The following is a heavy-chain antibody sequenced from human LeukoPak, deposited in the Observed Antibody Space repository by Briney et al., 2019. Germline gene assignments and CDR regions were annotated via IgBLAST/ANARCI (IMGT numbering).Heavy chain of an antibody. V-gene: IGHV3-73*01. CDR1: GFTFSGSA. Sequence: GGSLKLSCAASGFTFSGSAMHWVRQASGKGLEWVGRIRSKAHSYATAYAASVKGRFTISRDDSKNTAYLQRNSLKTEDTAVYYCTIVEYCGGDCYPWGQGTLVTVSS. CDR2: IRSKAHSYAT. D-gene: IGHD2-21*02. J-gene: IGHJ5*02. CDR3: TIVEYCGGDCYP.